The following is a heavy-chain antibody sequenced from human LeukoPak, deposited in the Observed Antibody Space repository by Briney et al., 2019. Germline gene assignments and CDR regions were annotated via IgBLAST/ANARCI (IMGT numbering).Heavy chain of an antibody. CDR1: GGFITSGIHW. CDR2: IYQSGTT. Sequence: SGTLSLTCTVSGGFITSGIHWWSWARQTPGKGLEWIGEIYQSGTTNYKPSLKSRVTISLDTSKNQFFLKLSSVTAADTAVYYCARKRSFDLWGQGTLVTVS. D-gene: IGHD3-9*01. J-gene: IGHJ4*02. V-gene: IGHV4-4*02. CDR3: ARKRSFDL.